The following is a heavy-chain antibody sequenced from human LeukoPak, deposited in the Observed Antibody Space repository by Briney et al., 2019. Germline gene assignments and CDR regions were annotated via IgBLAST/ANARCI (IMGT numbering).Heavy chain of an antibody. CDR3: ARKSSGYYFVYFQH. D-gene: IGHD3-22*01. Sequence: GGSLRLSCAASGFTFSRSWMSWVRQAPGRGLEWVANIKRDGSEKYYVDSVKGRFTISRDNAKNSLYLQMNSLRAEDTAVYYCARKSSGYYFVYFQHWGQGTLVTVSS. CDR1: GFTFSRSW. CDR2: IKRDGSEK. V-gene: IGHV3-7*01. J-gene: IGHJ1*01.